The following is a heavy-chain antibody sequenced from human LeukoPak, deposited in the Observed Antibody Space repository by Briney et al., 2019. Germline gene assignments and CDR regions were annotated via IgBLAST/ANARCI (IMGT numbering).Heavy chain of an antibody. Sequence: SVTVSCKASGGTFSSYAISWERQAPAQGLEWKGGIIPFFGTANYAQKYQGRVTITTDESTRTAYMELSSLRSEDTAVYYCAGPYYYDSSGALDIWGQGTMVTVSS. V-gene: IGHV1-69*05. J-gene: IGHJ3*02. D-gene: IGHD3-22*01. CDR3: AGPYYYDSSGALDI. CDR1: GGTFSSYA. CDR2: IIPFFGTA.